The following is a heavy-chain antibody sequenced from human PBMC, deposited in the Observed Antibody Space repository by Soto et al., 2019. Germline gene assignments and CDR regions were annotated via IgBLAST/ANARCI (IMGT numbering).Heavy chain of an antibody. J-gene: IGHJ4*02. CDR3: ARQLVVTDLYYFDY. Sequence: EVQLVESGGGLVKPGGSLRLSCAASGFTFSSYSMNWVRQAPGKGLEWVSSISSSSSYIYYADSVKGRFTISRDNAKNSLYLQMNSLRAEDTAVYYCARQLVVTDLYYFDYWGQRTLVTVSS. D-gene: IGHD2-21*02. CDR2: ISSSSSYI. CDR1: GFTFSSYS. V-gene: IGHV3-21*01.